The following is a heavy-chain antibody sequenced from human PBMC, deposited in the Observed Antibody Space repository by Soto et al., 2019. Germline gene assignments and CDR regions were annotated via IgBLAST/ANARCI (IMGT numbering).Heavy chain of an antibody. CDR2: IWHDGSNK. CDR3: FGNLFWWGY. J-gene: IGHJ4*02. Sequence: QVQLVESGGGVVQPGRSLRLSCAASGFTFSSYGMHWVRQAPGKGLEWVALIWHDGSNKYYAESVEGRFTISRDNSKNTLYLPMNSLRPDDTAVYYCFGNLFWWGYWGQGTLVTVSS. CDR1: GFTFSSYG. V-gene: IGHV3-33*08. D-gene: IGHD2-15*01.